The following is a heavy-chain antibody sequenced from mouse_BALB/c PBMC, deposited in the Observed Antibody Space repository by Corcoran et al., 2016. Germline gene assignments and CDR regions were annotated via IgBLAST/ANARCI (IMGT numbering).Heavy chain of an antibody. J-gene: IGHJ3*01. V-gene: IGHV9-3-1*01. D-gene: IGHD1-1*01. CDR1: GYTFTNYG. CDR2: INTSTGEP. CDR3: ARSDGSSWFAY. Sequence: QIQLVQSGPELKKPGETVKISCKASGYTFTNYGMNWVKQAPGKGLKWMGWINTSTGEPTYADDFKGRFAFALETSASTAYLQINNLKNEDTATYFCARSDGSSWFAYWGQGMLVTVSA.